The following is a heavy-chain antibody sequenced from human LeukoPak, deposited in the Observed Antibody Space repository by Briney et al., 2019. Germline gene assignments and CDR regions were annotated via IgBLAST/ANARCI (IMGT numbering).Heavy chain of an antibody. V-gene: IGHV4-30-2*01. Sequence: YPSQTLSLTCAVSGGSISSGGYSWSWIRQPPGKGLEWIGYICHSGSTYYNPSLKSRVTISVDRSKNQFSLKLSSVTAADTAVYYCARLNGGYYFVWGKGTLVTVSS. CDR3: ARLNGGYYFV. CDR2: ICHSGST. D-gene: IGHD3-22*01. CDR1: GGSISSGGYS. J-gene: IGHJ4*02.